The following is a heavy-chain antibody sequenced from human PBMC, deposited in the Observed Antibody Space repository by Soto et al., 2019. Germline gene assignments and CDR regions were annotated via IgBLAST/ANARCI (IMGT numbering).Heavy chain of an antibody. Sequence: GGSLRLSCAASGFTFSNYAMTWVRQAPGKGLEWVSGISRSGDNTYYADSVKGRFAISRDDSKNTVYLQMNSLGADDTAVYYCASEYGSGSYGYYYGMDVWGQGTTVTV. CDR2: ISRSGDNT. V-gene: IGHV3-23*01. CDR1: GFTFSNYA. J-gene: IGHJ6*02. D-gene: IGHD3-10*01. CDR3: ASEYGSGSYGYYYGMDV.